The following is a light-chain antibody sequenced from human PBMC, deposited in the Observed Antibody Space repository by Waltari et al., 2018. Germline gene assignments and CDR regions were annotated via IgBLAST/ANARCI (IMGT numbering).Light chain of an antibody. CDR3: ATWDKSLSGWV. J-gene: IGLJ3*02. V-gene: IGLV1-51*02. CDR2: EKN. Sequence: QSVLTQPPSLSAAPSQQVTISFSGNNSNIRSNSVSWYRQLPGTAPKLLIYEKNKRPSGIPDRFSGSKSGTSATLGITGLQTGDEADYYCATWDKSLSGWVFGGGTKLTVL. CDR1: NSNIRSNS.